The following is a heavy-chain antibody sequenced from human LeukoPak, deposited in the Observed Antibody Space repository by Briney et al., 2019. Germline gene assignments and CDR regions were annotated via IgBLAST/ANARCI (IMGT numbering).Heavy chain of an antibody. CDR1: GFTFSDYY. J-gene: IGHJ3*02. Sequence: PGGSLRLSCAASGFTFSDYYMTWIRQAPGKGLEWVSYITSSATTYYADSVKGRFTISRDNAKTSLYLQMNSLRAEDTAVYYCARDLGPHSSSPNSGAFDIRGQGTMVTVSS. CDR2: ITSSATT. CDR3: ARDLGPHSSSPNSGAFDI. V-gene: IGHV3-11*04. D-gene: IGHD6-6*01.